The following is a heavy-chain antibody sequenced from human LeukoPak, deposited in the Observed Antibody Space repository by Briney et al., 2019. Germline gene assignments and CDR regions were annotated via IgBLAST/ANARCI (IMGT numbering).Heavy chain of an antibody. J-gene: IGHJ4*02. V-gene: IGHV4-34*01. D-gene: IGHD5-24*01. CDR2: INPRGST. Sequence: SETLSLTCGVYGGSFSGYYWSWIRQPPGKGQEWIGEINPRGSTNYNPSLKSRVTLSADTSKNQFSLTLNSVTAADTAVYYCARRRLGYYFDYWGQGTLVTVSS. CDR3: ARRRLGYYFDY. CDR1: GGSFSGYY.